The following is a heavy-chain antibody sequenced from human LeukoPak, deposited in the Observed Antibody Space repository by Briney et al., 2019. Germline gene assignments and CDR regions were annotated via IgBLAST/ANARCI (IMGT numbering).Heavy chain of an antibody. D-gene: IGHD1-26*01. V-gene: IGHV1-46*01. CDR1: GYTFTGYY. CDR2: INPGGGST. CDR3: ARDPRREWELPDY. J-gene: IGHJ4*02. Sequence: ASVKVSCKASGYTFTGYYMHWVQQAPGQGLEWMGIINPGGGSTSFAQKFQGRLTMTRDTSTSTVYMELSSLRSEDTAVYYCARDPRREWELPDYWGQGTLVTVSS.